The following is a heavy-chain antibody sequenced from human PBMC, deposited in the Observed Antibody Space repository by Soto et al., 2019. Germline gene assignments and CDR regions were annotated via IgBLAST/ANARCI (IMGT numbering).Heavy chain of an antibody. CDR1: GFTFSDYY. V-gene: IGHV3-11*01. CDR2: ISSSGSTI. D-gene: IGHD2-2*01. CDR3: AKVRPLRDCTSTSCLGAFHL. J-gene: IGHJ3*01. Sequence: GGSLRLSCAASGFTFSDYYMSWIRQAPGKGLEWVSYISSSGSTIYYADSVKGRFTISRDNAKNSLYLQMNSLRAEDTAVYYCAKVRPLRDCTSTSCLGAFHLSCQGTMVTVS.